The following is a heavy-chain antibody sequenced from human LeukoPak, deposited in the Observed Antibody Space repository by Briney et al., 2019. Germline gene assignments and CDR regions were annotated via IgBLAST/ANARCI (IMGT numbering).Heavy chain of an antibody. J-gene: IGHJ5*02. Sequence: PSETLSLTCAVSGGSISSSNWWSWIRQPPGKGLEWIGEIYHSGSTNYNPSLKSRVTISVDKSKTQFSLKLSSVTAADTAVYYCARVPLSFNWFDPWGQGTLVTVSS. V-gene: IGHV4-4*02. CDR1: GGSISSSNW. CDR3: ARVPLSFNWFDP. D-gene: IGHD2/OR15-2a*01. CDR2: IYHSGST.